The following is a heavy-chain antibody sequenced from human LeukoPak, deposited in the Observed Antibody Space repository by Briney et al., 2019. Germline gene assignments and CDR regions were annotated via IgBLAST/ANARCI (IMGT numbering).Heavy chain of an antibody. CDR1: GGSISSSSYY. V-gene: IGHV4-61*05. CDR3: ARFGYDDGDRLYYYYMDV. Sequence: SETLSLTCTVSGGSISSSSYYWGWIRQPPGKGLEWIGYIYYSGSTNYNPSLKSRVTISVDTSKNQSSLKLSSVTAADTAVYYCARFGYDDGDRLYYYYMDVWGKGTTVTVSS. J-gene: IGHJ6*03. D-gene: IGHD4-17*01. CDR2: IYYSGST.